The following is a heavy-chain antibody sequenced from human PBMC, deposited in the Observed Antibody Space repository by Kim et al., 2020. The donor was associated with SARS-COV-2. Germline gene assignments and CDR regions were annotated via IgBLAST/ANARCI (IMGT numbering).Heavy chain of an antibody. CDR3: ARDKASVSYDSSGVYYYYGMDV. V-gene: IGHV3-53*01. Sequence: GGSLRLSCAASGFTVSSNYMSWVRQAPGKGLEWVSVIYSGGSTYYADSVKGRFTISRDNSKNTLYLQMNSLRAEDTAVYYCARDKASVSYDSSGVYYYYGMDVWGQGTTVTVSS. D-gene: IGHD3-22*01. J-gene: IGHJ6*02. CDR2: IYSGGST. CDR1: GFTVSSNY.